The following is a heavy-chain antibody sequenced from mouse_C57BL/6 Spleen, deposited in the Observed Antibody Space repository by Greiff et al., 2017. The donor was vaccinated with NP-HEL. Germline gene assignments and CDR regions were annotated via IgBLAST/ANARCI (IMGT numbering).Heavy chain of an antibody. Sequence: QVQLQQSGAELVRPGASVKLSCKASGYTFTDYYINWVKQRPGQGLEWIARIYPGSGNTYYNEKFKGKATLTAEKSSSTAYMQLSSLTSEDSAVYFCARCGYYYRYFDVWGTGTTVTVSS. J-gene: IGHJ1*03. V-gene: IGHV1-76*01. CDR3: ARCGYYYRYFDV. D-gene: IGHD1-1*01. CDR1: GYTFTDYY. CDR2: IYPGSGNT.